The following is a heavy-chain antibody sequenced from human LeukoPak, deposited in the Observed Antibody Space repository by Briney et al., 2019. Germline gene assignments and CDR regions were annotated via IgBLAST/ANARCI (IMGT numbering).Heavy chain of an antibody. D-gene: IGHD3-16*02. J-gene: IGHJ4*02. Sequence: GGSLRLSCAASGFTVSSNHMSWVRQAPGKGLEWVANIKEDGSEKYYVDSVKGRFTISRDNAKNSLYLQMNSLRAEDTALYYCAKSFGGVIVSYFDYWGQGTLVTVSS. CDR1: GFTVSSNH. CDR2: IKEDGSEK. CDR3: AKSFGGVIVSYFDY. V-gene: IGHV3-7*03.